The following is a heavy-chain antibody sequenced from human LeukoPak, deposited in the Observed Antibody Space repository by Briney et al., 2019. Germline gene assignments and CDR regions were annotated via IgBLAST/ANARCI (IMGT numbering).Heavy chain of an antibody. CDR3: ARGPFYDSSGYYTFYFDY. J-gene: IGHJ4*02. CDR2: ISAYNGNT. Sequence: ASVKVSCKASGYTFTSYGISWVRQAPGQGLEWMGWISAYNGNTNYAQKLQGRVTMTTDTSTSTAYMELRSLRSDDTAVYYCARGPFYDSSGYYTFYFDYWGQGTLVTVSS. CDR1: GYTFTSYG. V-gene: IGHV1-18*01. D-gene: IGHD3-22*01.